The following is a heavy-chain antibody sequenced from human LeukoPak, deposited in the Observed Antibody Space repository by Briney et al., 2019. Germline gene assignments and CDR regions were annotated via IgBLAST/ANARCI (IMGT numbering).Heavy chain of an antibody. D-gene: IGHD6-13*01. CDR3: AKDFGKSSSWFDY. Sequence: PGGSLRLSCAASGFTFDDYAMHWVRQAPGKGLEWVSGISWNSGSIGYGASVKGRFTISRDNAKNSLYLRINSLRAEDTALYYCAKDFGKSSSWFDYWGQGVLVTVSS. V-gene: IGHV3-9*01. J-gene: IGHJ5*01. CDR2: ISWNSGSI. CDR1: GFTFDDYA.